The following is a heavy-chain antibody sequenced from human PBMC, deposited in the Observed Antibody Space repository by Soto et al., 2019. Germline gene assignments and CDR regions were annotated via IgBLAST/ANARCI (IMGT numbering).Heavy chain of an antibody. CDR3: TKDPNGDYIGAFDF. D-gene: IGHD4-17*01. J-gene: IGHJ3*01. V-gene: IGHV1-18*01. Sequence: SVKVSCKASGYTFTSYGISWVRQAPGQGLEWMGWISAYNGNTNYAQKLQGRVTISRDNSKSTLYLRMTSLRVEDTAVYYCTKDPNGDYIGAFDFWGQGILVTVSS. CDR1: GYTFTSYG. CDR2: ISAYNGNT.